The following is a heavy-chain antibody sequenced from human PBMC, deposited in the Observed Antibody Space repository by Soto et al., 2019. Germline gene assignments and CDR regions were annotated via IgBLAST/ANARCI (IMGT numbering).Heavy chain of an antibody. CDR1: GFTFSSYA. Sequence: GGSLRLSCAASGFTFSSYAMSWVRQAPGKGLEWVSAISGSGGSTYYADSVKGRFTISRDNSKNTLYLQMNSLRAEDTAVDYCAKDVFLVRVYYFDYWGQGTLVTVSS. V-gene: IGHV3-23*01. J-gene: IGHJ4*02. D-gene: IGHD6-6*01. CDR2: ISGSGGST. CDR3: AKDVFLVRVYYFDY.